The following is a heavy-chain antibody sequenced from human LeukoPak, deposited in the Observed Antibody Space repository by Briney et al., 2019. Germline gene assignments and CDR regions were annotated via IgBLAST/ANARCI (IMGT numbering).Heavy chain of an antibody. V-gene: IGHV3-53*04. CDR3: ARDQGGYDYPPDY. Sequence: PGGSLRLSCAASGFTVSSNYMSWVRQAPGKGLEWVSIIYSGGSTYYADSVKGRFTISRHNSKNTLYLQMNSLRAEDTAVYYCARDQGGYDYPPDYWGQGTLVTVSS. CDR1: GFTVSSNY. CDR2: IYSGGST. J-gene: IGHJ4*02. D-gene: IGHD5-12*01.